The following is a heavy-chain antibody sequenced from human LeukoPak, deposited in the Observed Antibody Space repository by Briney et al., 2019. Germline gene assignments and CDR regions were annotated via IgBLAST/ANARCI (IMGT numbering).Heavy chain of an antibody. CDR1: GGSISSYY. CDR2: IYYSGST. Sequence: SETLTLTCTVSGGSISSYYWSWIRQPPGKGLKWIGYIYYSGSTNYNPSLKSRVTISVDTSKNQFSLKLSSVTAADTAVYYCARKAGGYCGGDCYSTPNWFDPWGQGTLVTVSS. CDR3: ARKAGGYCGGDCYSTPNWFDP. D-gene: IGHD2-21*02. J-gene: IGHJ5*02. V-gene: IGHV4-59*08.